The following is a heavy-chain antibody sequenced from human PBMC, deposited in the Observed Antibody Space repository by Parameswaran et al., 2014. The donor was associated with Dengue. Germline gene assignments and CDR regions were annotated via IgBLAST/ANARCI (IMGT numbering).Heavy chain of an antibody. CDR3: AKRRTVNRGFIPLDKPSPIDY. D-gene: IGHD4-17*01. CDR2: IRYDGSNK. Sequence: WIRQPPGKGLEWVAFIRYDGSNKYYADSVKGRFTISRDNSKNTLYLQMNSLRAEDTAVYYCAKRRTVNRGFIPLDKPSPIDYWGQGTLVTVSS. J-gene: IGHJ4*02. V-gene: IGHV3-30*02.